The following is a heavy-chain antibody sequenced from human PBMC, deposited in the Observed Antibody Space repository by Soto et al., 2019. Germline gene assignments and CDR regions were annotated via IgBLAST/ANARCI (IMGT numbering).Heavy chain of an antibody. CDR3: ARQYYDFWSGYYTWYYFDY. D-gene: IGHD3-3*01. J-gene: IGHJ4*02. Sequence: SETLSLTCAVYGGSFSGYYWSWIRQPPGKGLEWIGEINHSGSTNYNPSLKSRVTISVDTSKNQFSLKLSSVTAADTAVYYCARQYYDFWSGYYTWYYFDYWGQGTLVTVSS. CDR2: INHSGST. V-gene: IGHV4-34*01. CDR1: GGSFSGYY.